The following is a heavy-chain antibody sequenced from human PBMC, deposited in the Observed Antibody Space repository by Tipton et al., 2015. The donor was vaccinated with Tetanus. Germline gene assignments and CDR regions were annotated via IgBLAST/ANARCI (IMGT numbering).Heavy chain of an antibody. Sequence: SLRLSCAASGFTFSSYGMHWVRQAPGKGLEWVAIIWYDGTNKYYADSVKGRFTISRDNSKNTVYLEMNSLRAEDTAMYYCARDGRSGHFDYWGQGTLLTVSS. J-gene: IGHJ4*02. V-gene: IGHV3-33*01. CDR1: GFTFSSYG. D-gene: IGHD1-26*01. CDR3: ARDGRSGHFDY. CDR2: IWYDGTNK.